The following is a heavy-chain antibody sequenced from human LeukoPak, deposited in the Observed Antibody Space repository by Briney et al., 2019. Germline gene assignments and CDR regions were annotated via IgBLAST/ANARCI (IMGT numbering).Heavy chain of an antibody. CDR2: IIPIFGTA. CDR1: GGTFSSYA. CDR3: ARVVYDSSGSLFDY. Sequence: SVKVSCKASGGTFSSYAISWVRQAPGQGLEWMGGIIPIFGTANYAQKFQGRVTITADESTSTAYMELSSLRSEDTAVYYCARVVYDSSGSLFDYWGQGPLVTVSS. J-gene: IGHJ4*02. V-gene: IGHV1-69*13. D-gene: IGHD3-22*01.